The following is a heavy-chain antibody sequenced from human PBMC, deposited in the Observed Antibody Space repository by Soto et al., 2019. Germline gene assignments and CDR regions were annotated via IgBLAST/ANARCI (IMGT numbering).Heavy chain of an antibody. CDR3: ARAAYVWGSYRFLMGPFGY. Sequence: EASVKVSCKASGYTFTSYGISWVRQAPGQGLEWMGWISAYNGNTNYAQKLQGRVTMTTDTSTSTAYMELRSLRSDDTAVYYCARAAYVWGSYRFLMGPFGYWGQGTLVTVSS. D-gene: IGHD3-16*02. CDR2: ISAYNGNT. V-gene: IGHV1-18*01. J-gene: IGHJ4*02. CDR1: GYTFTSYG.